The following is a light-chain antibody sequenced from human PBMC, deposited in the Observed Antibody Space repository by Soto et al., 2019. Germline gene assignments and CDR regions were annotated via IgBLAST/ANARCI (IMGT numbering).Light chain of an antibody. CDR2: NNY. CDR3: AAWDESLNVWV. V-gene: IGLV1-44*01. Sequence: QSVLTQPPSASGTPGQRVTISCSGSSSNFVTNTMNWYQQLPGRAPKLLIYNNYQRPSGVPDRISGSKSGTSAALAISGLQSADEADYYCAAWDESLNVWVFGGGTKLTVL. J-gene: IGLJ3*02. CDR1: SSNFVTNT.